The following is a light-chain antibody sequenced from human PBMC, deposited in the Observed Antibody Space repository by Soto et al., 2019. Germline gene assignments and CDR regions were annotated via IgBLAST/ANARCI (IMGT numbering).Light chain of an antibody. Sequence: DIVMTQSPDSLAVSLGERAAFNCRSSQTVLYSPNNLNYLAWYQQKPGQPPRLLISWASTRESGVPDRFSGSGSGTDFTLTIDSLQAEDVAVYYCHQYHTTPYTFGQGTKLEIK. CDR3: HQYHTTPYT. CDR1: QTVLYSPNNLNY. J-gene: IGKJ2*01. CDR2: WAS. V-gene: IGKV4-1*01.